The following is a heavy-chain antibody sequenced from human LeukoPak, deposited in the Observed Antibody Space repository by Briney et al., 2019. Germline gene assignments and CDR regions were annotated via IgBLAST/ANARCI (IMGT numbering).Heavy chain of an antibody. CDR1: GFTVTSYG. CDR2: IRHDGGNK. CDR3: AKDIAYYYDSSGPLFDN. J-gene: IGHJ4*02. D-gene: IGHD3-22*01. V-gene: IGHV3-30*02. Sequence: GGSLRLSCAASGFTVTSYGMHWVRQAPGKGLEWVAFIRHDGGNKYYTDSVKGRFTISRDNSKNTLYLQMNSLRAEDTAVYYCAKDIAYYYDSSGPLFDNWGQGTLVTVSS.